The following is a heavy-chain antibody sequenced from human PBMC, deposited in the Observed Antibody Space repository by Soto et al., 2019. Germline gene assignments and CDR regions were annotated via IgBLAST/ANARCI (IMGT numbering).Heavy chain of an antibody. Sequence: PSETLSLTCTVSGGSISSYYWSWIRQPPGKGLEWIGYIYYSGSTNYNPSLKSRVTISVDTSKNQFSLKLSSVTAADTAVYYCVRRYGSTLDYRGQGTLVTVSS. CDR3: VRRYGSTLDY. D-gene: IGHD2-2*01. V-gene: IGHV4-59*08. J-gene: IGHJ4*02. CDR1: GGSISSYY. CDR2: IYYSGST.